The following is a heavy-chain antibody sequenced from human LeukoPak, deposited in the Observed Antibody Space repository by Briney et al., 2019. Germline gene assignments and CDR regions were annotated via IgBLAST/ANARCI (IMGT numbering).Heavy chain of an antibody. J-gene: IGHJ6*03. CDR1: GFTFSSYW. D-gene: IGHD1-26*01. Sequence: GGSLRLSCAASGFTFSSYWMHWVRQAPGKGLVWVSRINSDGSSTSYADSVKGRFTISRDNSKSTLYIQMNSLRAEDAAVYYCARDPYSGNYGDYYYYYMDVWGKGTTVTISS. V-gene: IGHV3-74*01. CDR3: ARDPYSGNYGDYYYYYMDV. CDR2: INSDGSST.